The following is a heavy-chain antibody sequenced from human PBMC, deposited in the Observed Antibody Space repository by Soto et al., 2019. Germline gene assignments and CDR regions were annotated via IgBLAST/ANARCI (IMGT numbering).Heavy chain of an antibody. CDR1: GGSFSGYY. J-gene: IGHJ6*03. V-gene: IGHV4-34*01. CDR3: ARVKYYDFWSGYSNYYYYMDV. D-gene: IGHD3-3*01. CDR2: INHGGST. Sequence: QVQLQQWGAGLLKPSETLSLTCAVYGGSFSGYYWSWIRQPPGKGLEWIGEINHGGSTNYTPSLKSRVTISVDTPRNQFSLKLSSVTAADTAVYYCARVKYYDFWSGYSNYYYYMDVWGKGTTVTVSS.